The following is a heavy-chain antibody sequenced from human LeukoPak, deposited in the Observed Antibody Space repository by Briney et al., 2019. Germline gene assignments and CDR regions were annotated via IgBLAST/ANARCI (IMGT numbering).Heavy chain of an antibody. CDR1: GYTFTGYG. V-gene: IGHV1-18*01. CDR2: ISAYTGDT. J-gene: IGHJ4*02. CDR3: GYGGNSVDY. Sequence: GASVKVSCKTSGYTFTGYGITWVRQAPGQGLEWMGWISAYTGDTIYAQKVQGRVTMTTDTSASTAYMELRSLRSDDTAVYYCGYGGNSVDYWGQGTLVTVSS. D-gene: IGHD4-23*01.